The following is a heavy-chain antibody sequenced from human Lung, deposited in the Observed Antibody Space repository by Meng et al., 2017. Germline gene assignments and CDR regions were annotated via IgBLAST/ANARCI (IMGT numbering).Heavy chain of an antibody. CDR1: GYTFTSYG. V-gene: IGHV1-18*01. D-gene: IGHD2-2*01. J-gene: IGHJ5*02. CDR3: ARDRYCSTTSCTGWFDP. Sequence: QVQLVQSGDEVKKPGASVKGSCKASGYTFTSYGISWVRQAPGQGLEWMGWISGYNGNTNYAQKFQGRVTMTTDTSTSTAYMELRSLRSDDTAVYYCARDRYCSTTSCTGWFDPWGQGTLVTVSS. CDR2: ISGYNGNT.